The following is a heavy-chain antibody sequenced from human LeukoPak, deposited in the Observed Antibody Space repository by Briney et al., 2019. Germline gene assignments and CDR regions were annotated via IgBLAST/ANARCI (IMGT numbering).Heavy chain of an antibody. J-gene: IGHJ4*02. Sequence: ASVKVSCKASGYTFTSYDINWVRQATGQGLEWMGWMNPNSGNTGYAQKFQGRVTMTRNTSISTAYMELSSLRSEDTAVYYCARGVVAVAGYDFDYWGQGPLVTVSS. V-gene: IGHV1-8*01. CDR2: MNPNSGNT. D-gene: IGHD6-19*01. CDR3: ARGVVAVAGYDFDY. CDR1: GYTFTSYD.